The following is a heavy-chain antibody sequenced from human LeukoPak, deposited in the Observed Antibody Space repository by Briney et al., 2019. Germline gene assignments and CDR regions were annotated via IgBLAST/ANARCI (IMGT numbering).Heavy chain of an antibody. CDR1: SDSISSSSYY. Sequence: PSETLSLTCTVSSDSISSSSYYWGWIRQPPGKGLEWIGSIYYSGSTYYNPSLKSRVTILVDTSKNQFSLKLSSVTAADTAVYYCARGVTTVTTTQFDYWGQGTLVTVSS. D-gene: IGHD4-17*01. J-gene: IGHJ4*02. CDR2: IYYSGST. V-gene: IGHV4-39*07. CDR3: ARGVTTVTTTQFDY.